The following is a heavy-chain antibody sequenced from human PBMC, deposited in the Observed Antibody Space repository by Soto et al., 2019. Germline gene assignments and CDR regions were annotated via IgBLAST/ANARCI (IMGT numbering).Heavy chain of an antibody. J-gene: IGHJ4*02. V-gene: IGHV4-4*01. Sequence: GTLSLTCAVACVSRSSSSWWSWVRQPPGKELEWIGVIYHTGSTNYNPSLKSRVTISVDKSKNQCSLNLNSVTAADTAVYCCARDSRGAAVHQSYCFDYWGQGTLVTASS. CDR2: IYHTGST. CDR1: CVSRSSSSW. D-gene: IGHD6-13*01. CDR3: ARDSRGAAVHQSYCFDY.